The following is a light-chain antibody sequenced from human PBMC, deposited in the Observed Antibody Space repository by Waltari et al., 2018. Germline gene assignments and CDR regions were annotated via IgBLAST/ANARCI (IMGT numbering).Light chain of an antibody. CDR2: EIN. J-gene: IGLJ1*01. V-gene: IGLV2-23*02. CDR1: TSDVDVLHL. Sequence: QFALTQPASASGSPGQSITISCNGPTSDVDVLHLVYWYQRHPGSNPKLLFYEINQPPSVISNLFAGSKSGKTASLAISGLQAEDDADYFCSTFADRDIYVFGPGTQVTVL. CDR3: STFADRDIYV.